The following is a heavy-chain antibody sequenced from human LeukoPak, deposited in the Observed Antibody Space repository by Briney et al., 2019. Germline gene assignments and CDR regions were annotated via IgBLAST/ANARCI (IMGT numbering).Heavy chain of an antibody. CDR3: ARAGGSDGYTLFDY. D-gene: IGHD3-16*01. CDR2: VYYSGNT. V-gene: IGHV4-59*08. Sequence: SETLSLTCTVSGGSISGYYWSWIRQPPGKGLEWIGFVYYSGNTNYNPSLQSRVTMSVDTAKNQFTLKLFSVTAADTAVYYCARAGGSDGYTLFDYWGQGTLVTVSS. J-gene: IGHJ4*02. CDR1: GGSISGYY.